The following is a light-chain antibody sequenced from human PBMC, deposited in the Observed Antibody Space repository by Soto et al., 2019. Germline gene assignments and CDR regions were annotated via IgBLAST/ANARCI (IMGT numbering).Light chain of an antibody. J-gene: IGLJ1*01. CDR1: TSNIGAGYD. CDR3: SSYTSSSTRI. Sequence: QSVLTQPPSVFGAPGQRVTLSCTGSTSNIGAGYDVHWYQQIPGTAPKLVMYGNSNRPSGVSNRFSGSKSGNTASLTISGLQAEDEADYYCSSYTSSSTRIFGTGTKLTVL. V-gene: IGLV1-40*01. CDR2: GNS.